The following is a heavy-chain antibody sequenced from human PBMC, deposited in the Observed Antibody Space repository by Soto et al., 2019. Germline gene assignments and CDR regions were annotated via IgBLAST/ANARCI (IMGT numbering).Heavy chain of an antibody. V-gene: IGHV4-59*01. CDR3: ARGGSSWSGAWYFDL. CDR2: IYYSGSA. CDR1: GGSISHYY. J-gene: IGHJ2*01. D-gene: IGHD6-13*01. Sequence: ESGPGLVKPSETLSLTCTVSGGSISHYYWSWIRQPPGKGLEWIGYIYYSGSANYNPSLKXRFIISVDTSKNQCSLKLSSVTAADTAVYFCARGGSSWSGAWYFDLWGRGTLVTVSS.